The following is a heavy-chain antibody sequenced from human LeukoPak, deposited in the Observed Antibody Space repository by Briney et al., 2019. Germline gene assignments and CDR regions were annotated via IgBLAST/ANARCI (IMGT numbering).Heavy chain of an antibody. J-gene: IGHJ6*03. CDR1: GYTFTSYD. V-gene: IGHV1-8*01. D-gene: IGHD3-10*01. CDR3: ARGDTMVRGATPYYYYMDV. CDR2: MNPNSGNT. Sequence: GASVKVSCKASGYTFTSYDINWVRQATGQGLEWMGWMNPNSGNTGYAQKFQGRVTMTRNTSISTAYMELSSLRSEDTAVYYCARGDTMVRGATPYYYYMDVWGKGTTVTFSS.